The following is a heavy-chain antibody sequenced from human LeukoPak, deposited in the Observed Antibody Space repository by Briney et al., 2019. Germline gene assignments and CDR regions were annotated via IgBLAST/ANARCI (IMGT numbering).Heavy chain of an antibody. J-gene: IGHJ4*02. D-gene: IGHD3-10*01. CDR3: ARGWDPNYGSGSYYLGTFDY. V-gene: IGHV1-8*01. Sequence: GASVKVSCKASGYTFTSYDINWVQQATGQGLEWMGWMNPNSGNTGYAQKFQGRVTMTRNTSISTAYMELSSLRSEDTAVYYCARGWDPNYGSGSYYLGTFDYWGQGTLVTVSS. CDR1: GYTFTSYD. CDR2: MNPNSGNT.